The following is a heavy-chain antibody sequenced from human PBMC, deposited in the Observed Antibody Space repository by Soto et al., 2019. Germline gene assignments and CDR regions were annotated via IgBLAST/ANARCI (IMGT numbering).Heavy chain of an antibody. V-gene: IGHV3-30*18. CDR1: GFTFSSYG. Sequence: QVQLVESGGGVVQPGRSLRLSCAASGFTFSSYGMHWVRQAPGKGLEWVAVISYDGNNKYYADSVKGRFTISRDNSKNTLYLQMNSLRAEDTAVYYCAKSVYNWNCGFFDYCGQGTLVTVSS. CDR3: AKSVYNWNCGFFDY. J-gene: IGHJ4*02. D-gene: IGHD1-1*01. CDR2: ISYDGNNK.